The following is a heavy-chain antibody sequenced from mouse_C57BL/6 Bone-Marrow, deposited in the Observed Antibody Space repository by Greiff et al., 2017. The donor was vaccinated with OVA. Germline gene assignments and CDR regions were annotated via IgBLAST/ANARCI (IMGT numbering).Heavy chain of an antibody. D-gene: IGHD1-1*01. V-gene: IGHV1-64*01. Sequence: QVQLQQPGAELVKPGASVKLSCKASGYTFTSYWMHWVKQRPGQGLEWIGMIHPNSGSTNYNEKFKSKATLTVDKSSSTAYMQLSSLTSEDSAVYYCARRELLRGYFDVWGTGTTVTVSS. CDR3: ARRELLRGYFDV. CDR2: IHPNSGST. CDR1: GYTFTSYW. J-gene: IGHJ1*03.